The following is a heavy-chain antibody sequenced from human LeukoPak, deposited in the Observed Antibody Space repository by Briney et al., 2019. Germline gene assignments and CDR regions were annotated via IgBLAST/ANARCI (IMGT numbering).Heavy chain of an antibody. V-gene: IGHV3-23*01. CDR3: ARSPYNWNYGDY. Sequence: GGSLRLSCAASGFTFSSYAMSWVRQAPGKGLEWVSGISGSGRSTTYADSVKGRFTISRDNSKNTLYLQMNSLRAEDTAIYYCARSPYNWNYGDYWGQGTLVTVS. J-gene: IGHJ4*02. CDR1: GFTFSSYA. D-gene: IGHD1-20*01. CDR2: ISGSGRST.